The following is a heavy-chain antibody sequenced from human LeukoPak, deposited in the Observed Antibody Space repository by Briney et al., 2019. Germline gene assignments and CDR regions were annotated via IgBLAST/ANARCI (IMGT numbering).Heavy chain of an antibody. CDR3: ARVVVRDANNYKDY. Sequence: GASVKVSCKASGYTFTGYYLHWVRQAPGQGLEWMGWIHPNSGGTNYAQKFQGRATMTRDTSISTAYLDLSRLRSDDTAVYYCARVVVRDANNYKDYWGQGTLVTVSS. CDR1: GYTFTGYY. V-gene: IGHV1-2*02. CDR2: IHPNSGGT. J-gene: IGHJ4*02. D-gene: IGHD5-24*01.